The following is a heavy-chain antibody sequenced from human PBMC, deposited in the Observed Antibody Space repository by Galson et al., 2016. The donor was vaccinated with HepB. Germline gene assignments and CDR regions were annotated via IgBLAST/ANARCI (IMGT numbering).Heavy chain of an antibody. D-gene: IGHD2-21*01. Sequence: SLRLSCATSGFAFSSYGLHWVRQAPGMGLQWVAVISYDGSHTFYADSVKGRFTISRDNSNNSLYLQMTSLRPEDTAMYYCARDWGFCGGVTCNRLDYWGQGALVTVSS. CDR1: GFAFSSYG. J-gene: IGHJ4*02. V-gene: IGHV3-30*03. CDR3: ARDWGFCGGVTCNRLDY. CDR2: ISYDGSHT.